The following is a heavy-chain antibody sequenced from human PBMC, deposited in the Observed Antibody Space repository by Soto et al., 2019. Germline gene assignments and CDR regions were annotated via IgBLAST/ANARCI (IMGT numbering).Heavy chain of an antibody. J-gene: IGHJ4*02. CDR3: AKEGSSWYVVWSRGTHYFDY. CDR1: GFTFSSYA. D-gene: IGHD6-13*01. Sequence: GGSLRLSCAASGFTFSSYAMSWVRQAPGKGLEWVSAISGSGGSTYYADSVKGRFTISRDNSKNTLYLQMNSLGAEDTAVYYCAKEGSSWYVVWSRGTHYFDYWGQGTLVTVSS. CDR2: ISGSGGST. V-gene: IGHV3-23*01.